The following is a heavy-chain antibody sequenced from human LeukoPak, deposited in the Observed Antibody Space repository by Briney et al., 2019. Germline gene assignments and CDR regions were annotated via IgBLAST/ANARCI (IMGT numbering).Heavy chain of an antibody. Sequence: ASVKVSCKASGYTFTSYYIHWVRQAPGQGFEWMGIINPSGGTTYYAQRFQGRVTITADESTSTAYMELSSLRSEDTAVYYCARDEAAGPGDYWGQGTLVTVSS. V-gene: IGHV1-46*01. D-gene: IGHD6-13*01. J-gene: IGHJ4*02. CDR2: INPSGGTT. CDR3: ARDEAAGPGDY. CDR1: GYTFTSYY.